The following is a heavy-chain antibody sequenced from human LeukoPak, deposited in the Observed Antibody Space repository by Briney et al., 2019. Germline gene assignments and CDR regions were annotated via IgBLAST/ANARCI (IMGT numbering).Heavy chain of an antibody. Sequence: PGGSLRLSCAASGFTFSSYAMSWVRQAPGKGLEWVSAISGSGGSTYHADSVKGRFTISRDNSKNTLYLQMNSLRAKDTAVYYCAKDTDYYGSGSYSDPWGQGTLVTVSS. CDR1: GFTFSSYA. CDR2: ISGSGGST. V-gene: IGHV3-23*01. D-gene: IGHD3-10*01. J-gene: IGHJ5*02. CDR3: AKDTDYYGSGSYSDP.